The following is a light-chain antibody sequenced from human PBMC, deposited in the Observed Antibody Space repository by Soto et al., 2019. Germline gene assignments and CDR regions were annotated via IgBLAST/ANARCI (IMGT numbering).Light chain of an antibody. Sequence: EIVLTQSPGTLSLSPGERATLSCRASQSVNSNHLAWYQQRHGQAPRLLIYGASIRATGIPDRFSGSGSGTDFTLTISRLEPEDFAVFYCQQYGSSLVTFGQGTRLEIK. CDR2: GAS. J-gene: IGKJ5*01. CDR3: QQYGSSLVT. CDR1: QSVNSNH. V-gene: IGKV3-20*01.